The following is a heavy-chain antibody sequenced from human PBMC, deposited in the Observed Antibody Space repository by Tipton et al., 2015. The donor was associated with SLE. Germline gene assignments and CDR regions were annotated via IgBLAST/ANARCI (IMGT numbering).Heavy chain of an antibody. J-gene: IGHJ4*02. D-gene: IGHD3-9*01. Sequence: TLSLTCTVSGGSISSSSYYWGWIRQPPGKGLEWIGYIHTSGGTHYNPSLESRVAISVDTSKNQFSLNLSSVTAADTAVYYCARHTPIRYFDYGYYCDYWGQGTLVTVSS. CDR3: ARHTPIRYFDYGYYCDY. V-gene: IGHV4-61*05. CDR2: IHTSGGT. CDR1: GGSISSSSYY.